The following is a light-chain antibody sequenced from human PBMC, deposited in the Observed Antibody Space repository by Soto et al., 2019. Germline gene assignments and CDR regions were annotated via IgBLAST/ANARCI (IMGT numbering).Light chain of an antibody. CDR3: HNYTSARTA. Sequence: DIQMNQSPVSLSSSIRDRVAITCRASQAISNSLAWYQQNRWKPPQLLIYASAGLHSGVPSRFSGSGSGTDSPLTISLLHPEDAITYCSHNYTSARTAFGQGTRLEIK. J-gene: IGKJ5*01. CDR2: ASA. V-gene: IGKV1-27*01. CDR1: QAISNS.